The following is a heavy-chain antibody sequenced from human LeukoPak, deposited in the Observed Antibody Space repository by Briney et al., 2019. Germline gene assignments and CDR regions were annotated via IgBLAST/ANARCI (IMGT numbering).Heavy chain of an antibody. D-gene: IGHD2-15*01. CDR1: GGSFSGYY. Sequence: SETLSLTCAVYGGSFSGYYWSWIRQPPGKGLEWIGEINHSGSTNYNPSLKSRVTISADTSKNQFSLKLSSVTAADTAVYYCARGWAVVVVAAKGMDVWGQGTTVTVSS. J-gene: IGHJ6*02. V-gene: IGHV4-34*01. CDR2: INHSGST. CDR3: ARGWAVVVVAAKGMDV.